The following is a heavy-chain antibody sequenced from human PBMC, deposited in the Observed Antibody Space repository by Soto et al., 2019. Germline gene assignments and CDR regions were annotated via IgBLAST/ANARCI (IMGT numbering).Heavy chain of an antibody. CDR2: ISAYNGNT. CDR1: GYTFTSYG. V-gene: IGHV1-18*01. CDR3: ARDNIGFGYFSGGSCYQSRFFDY. Sequence: ASVKVSCKASGYTFTSYGISWVRQAPGQGLEWMGWISAYNGNTNYAQKLQGRVTMTTDTSTSTAYMELRSLRSDDTAVYYCARDNIGFGYFSGGSCYQSRFFDYWGQGTLVPVSS. J-gene: IGHJ4*02. D-gene: IGHD2-15*01.